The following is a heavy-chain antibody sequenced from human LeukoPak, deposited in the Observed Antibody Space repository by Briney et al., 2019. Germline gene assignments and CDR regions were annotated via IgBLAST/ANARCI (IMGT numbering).Heavy chain of an antibody. D-gene: IGHD3-22*01. CDR1: GFTFTNYA. CDR2: ISGSGGST. CDR3: AKGSTGYYYDSSGYYYPEPIDP. V-gene: IGHV3-23*01. Sequence: GGSLRLSCAASGFTFTNYAMSWVRQAPGKGLEWVSVISGSGGSTYYVDSVKGRFTISSDNSKNTLFLQMNSLRAEDTAVYYCAKGSTGYYYDSSGYYYPEPIDPWGQGTLVTVSS. J-gene: IGHJ5*02.